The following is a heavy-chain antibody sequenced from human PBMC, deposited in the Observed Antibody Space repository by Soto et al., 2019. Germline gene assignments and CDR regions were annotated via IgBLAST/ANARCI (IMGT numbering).Heavy chain of an antibody. V-gene: IGHV4-39*01. CDR2: IYYSGST. CDR3: VVEYRLLSGGVWFDP. D-gene: IGHD2-2*01. Sequence: QLQLQESGPGLVKPSETLSLTCTVSGGSISSSSYYWGWIRQPPGKGLEWIGSIYYSGSTYYNPSLETRVTISVDTSKKQFSLKLSSVTAADTAVYYCVVEYRLLSGGVWFDPWGQGTLVTVSS. CDR1: GGSISSSSYY. J-gene: IGHJ5*02.